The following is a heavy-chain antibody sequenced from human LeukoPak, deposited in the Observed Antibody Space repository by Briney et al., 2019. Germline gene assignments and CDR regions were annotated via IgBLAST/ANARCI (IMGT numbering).Heavy chain of an antibody. CDR1: GGSISSYY. J-gene: IGHJ4*02. CDR2: IYYSGST. CDR3: ARGYNWNYFDY. Sequence: SGTLSLTCAVSGGSISSYYWSWIRQPPGKGLEWIGYIYYSGSTNYNPSLKSRVTISVDTSKNQFSLKLSSVTAADTAVYYCARGYNWNYFDYWGQGTLVTVSS. D-gene: IGHD1-20*01. V-gene: IGHV4-59*01.